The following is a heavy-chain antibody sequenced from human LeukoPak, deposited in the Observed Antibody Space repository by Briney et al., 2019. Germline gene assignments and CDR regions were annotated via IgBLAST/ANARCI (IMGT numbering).Heavy chain of an antibody. CDR2: IFYTGST. Sequence: SETLSLTCTVSGGSISRSSYHWGWIRQPPGKGLEWGGNIFYTGSTYYHPSLNSRVTISVDTSKNQSCLKLSSVTAADTAVYYCARVGMATIEAWGQGTLVTVSS. V-gene: IGHV4-39*07. J-gene: IGHJ5*02. CDR1: GGSISRSSYH. D-gene: IGHD5-24*01. CDR3: ARVGMATIEA.